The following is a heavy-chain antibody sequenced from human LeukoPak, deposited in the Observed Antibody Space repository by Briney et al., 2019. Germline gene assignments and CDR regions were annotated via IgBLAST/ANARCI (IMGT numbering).Heavy chain of an antibody. Sequence: GGSLRLSCAASGFTFSSYGMHWVRQAPGKGLEWVAFIRYDGSNKYYADSVKGRFTISKDNSKNTLYLQMNSLRAEDTAVYYCAKDESSSTSCYDYWGQGTLVTVSS. CDR2: IRYDGSNK. D-gene: IGHD2-2*01. CDR1: GFTFSSYG. J-gene: IGHJ4*02. CDR3: AKDESSSTSCYDY. V-gene: IGHV3-30*02.